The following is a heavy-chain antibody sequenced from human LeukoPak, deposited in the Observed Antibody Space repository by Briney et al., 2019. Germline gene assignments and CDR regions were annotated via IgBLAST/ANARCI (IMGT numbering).Heavy chain of an antibody. CDR3: ARDGDIVATIAFCDY. CDR2: ISSSGTTI. CDR1: GFTFSSYA. J-gene: IGHJ4*02. V-gene: IGHV3-48*04. D-gene: IGHD5-12*01. Sequence: GSLRLSCAASGFTFSSYAMSWVRQAPGKGLEWVSYISSSGTTIYYADSVKGRFTISRDNAKNSLYLQMNSLRAEDTAVYYCARDGDIVATIAFCDYWGQGTLVTVSS.